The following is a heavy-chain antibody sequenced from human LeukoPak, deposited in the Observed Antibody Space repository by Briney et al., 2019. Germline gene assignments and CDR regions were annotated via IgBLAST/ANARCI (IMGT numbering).Heavy chain of an antibody. CDR3: ARGHVFGYYDSSGYEGYYFDY. Sequence: ASVKVSCKASGYTFTSYAMHWVRQAPGQRLEWMGWINAGNGNTKYSQEFQGRVTITRDTSASTAYMELSSLRSEDMAVYYCARGHVFGYYDSSGYEGYYFDYWGQGTLVTVSS. CDR2: INAGNGNT. D-gene: IGHD3-22*01. CDR1: GYTFTSYA. V-gene: IGHV1-3*03. J-gene: IGHJ4*02.